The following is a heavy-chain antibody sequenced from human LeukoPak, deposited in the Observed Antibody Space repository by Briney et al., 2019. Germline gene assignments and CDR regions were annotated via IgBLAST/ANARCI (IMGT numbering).Heavy chain of an antibody. CDR3: ARLIVGTTYGDY. CDR2: IYHSGSI. D-gene: IGHD1-26*01. V-gene: IGHV4-38-2*01. Sequence: PSETLSLTCAVSGYSISSGYYWGWIRQPPGKGLEWIGNIYHSGSIYYNPSLKSRVTISVNTSKNQFSLKLSSVTAADTAVYYCARLIVGTTYGDYWGQGTLVTVSS. J-gene: IGHJ4*02. CDR1: GYSISSGYY.